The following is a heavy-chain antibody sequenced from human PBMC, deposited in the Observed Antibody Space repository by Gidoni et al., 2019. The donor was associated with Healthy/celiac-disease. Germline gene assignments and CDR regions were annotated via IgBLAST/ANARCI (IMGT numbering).Heavy chain of an antibody. CDR1: GFPCRSYG. D-gene: IGHD1-26*01. CDR2: IWYDGSNK. J-gene: IGHJ4*02. V-gene: IGHV3-33*01. Sequence: QVQLVASGGGVVKPGRSLGLPCSASGFPCRSYGMHWVRQAPGKGLEWVAVIWYDGSNKYYADSVKGRFTISRDNSKNTLYLQMNSLRAEDTAVYYCAREARESGSYYFDYWGQGTLVTVSS. CDR3: AREARESGSYYFDY.